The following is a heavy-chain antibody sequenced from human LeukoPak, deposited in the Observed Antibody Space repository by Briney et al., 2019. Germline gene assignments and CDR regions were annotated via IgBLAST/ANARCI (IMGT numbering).Heavy chain of an antibody. CDR3: ARVRYSYGLTAYFDY. J-gene: IGHJ4*02. D-gene: IGHD5-18*01. CDR1: GSTFSSYS. Sequence: GGSLRLSCAASGSTFSSYSMSWVRQAPGKGLEWVSSISSSSSYIYYADSVKGRFTISRDNAKNSLYLQMNSLRAEDTAVYYCARVRYSYGLTAYFDYWGQGILVTVSS. CDR2: ISSSSSYI. V-gene: IGHV3-21*01.